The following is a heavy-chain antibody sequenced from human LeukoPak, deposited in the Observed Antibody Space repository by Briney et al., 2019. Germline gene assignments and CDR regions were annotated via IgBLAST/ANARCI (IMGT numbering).Heavy chain of an antibody. V-gene: IGHV4-39*01. D-gene: IGHD4-17*01. CDR3: ARLRGAMTPVTSDFDY. J-gene: IGHJ4*02. CDR1: GGSISSSGYY. CDR2: FYYTGSA. Sequence: SETLSLTCIVSGGSISSSGYYWDWIRQPPGKGLEWIGNFYYTGSAYSNPSLKSRVTISVDTSRNQFSLNLSSVTAADTAVYYCARLRGAMTPVTSDFDYWGQGTLVTVSS.